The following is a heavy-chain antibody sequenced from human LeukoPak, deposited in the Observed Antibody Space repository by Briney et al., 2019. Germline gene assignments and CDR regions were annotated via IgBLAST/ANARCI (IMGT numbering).Heavy chain of an antibody. CDR2: IYYSGST. V-gene: IGHV4-59*08. J-gene: IGHJ4*02. CDR1: GDSTSSFY. CDR3: ARGNFYSGSYDFGY. Sequence: SETLSLTCTVSGDSTSSFYWSWIRQPPGKRLEWIGYIYYSGSTNYNPSLKSRVTISVDTSKNQFSLKLSSVTAADTAVYYCARGNFYSGSYDFGYWGQGTLVTVSS. D-gene: IGHD1-26*01.